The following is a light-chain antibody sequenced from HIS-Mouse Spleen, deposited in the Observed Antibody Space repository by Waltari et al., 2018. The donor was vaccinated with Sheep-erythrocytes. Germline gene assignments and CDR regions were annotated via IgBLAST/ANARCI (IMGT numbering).Light chain of an antibody. J-gene: IGKJ3*01. V-gene: IGKV1-5*03. CDR1: QSISIW. Sequence: DIQMTQSPSTLSASVGDRVTITCRANQSISIWLAWYQQKPGKAPKLLFYTASSLESGVPSRFSGSGSGTEFTLTISSLQPDDFATYYCQQYNSSLTFGPGTKVDIK. CDR3: QQYNSSLT. CDR2: TAS.